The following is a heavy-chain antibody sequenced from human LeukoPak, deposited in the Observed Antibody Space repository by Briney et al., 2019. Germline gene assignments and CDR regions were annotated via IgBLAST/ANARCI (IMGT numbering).Heavy chain of an antibody. J-gene: IGHJ4*02. Sequence: GGSLRLSCAASGFIFTNYFMSWVRQAPGKGLEWVAIIWYDGSNKYYADSVKGRFTISKDNSKNTLYLQMNSLRAEDTAVYYCARVPGYDSSGYFDYWGQGTLVTVSS. CDR1: GFIFTNYF. D-gene: IGHD3-22*01. CDR3: ARVPGYDSSGYFDY. V-gene: IGHV3-33*08. CDR2: IWYDGSNK.